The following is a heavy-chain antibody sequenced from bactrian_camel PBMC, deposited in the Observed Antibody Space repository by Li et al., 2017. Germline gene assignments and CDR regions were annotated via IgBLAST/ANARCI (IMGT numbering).Heavy chain of an antibody. J-gene: IGHJ4*01. D-gene: IGHD1*01. CDR1: GATFSSYF. CDR3: GAAGEPSSASCGVRPDKYIY. CDR2: MYQGGAKT. Sequence: QLVESGGGSVQAGGSLRLSCAASGATFSSYFMGWFRQAPGKEREGVPAMYQGGAKTYYADSVKGRFTVSKDNAKNTLYLQMNDLKPEDTAMYYCGAAGEPSSASCGVRPDKYIYRGQGTQVTVSS. V-gene: IGHV3S28*01.